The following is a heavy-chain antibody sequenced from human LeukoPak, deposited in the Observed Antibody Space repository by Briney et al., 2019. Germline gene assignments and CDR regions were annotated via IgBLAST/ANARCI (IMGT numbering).Heavy chain of an antibody. V-gene: IGHV3-30*03. J-gene: IGHJ6*02. Sequence: GGSLRLSCAASGFTFSSYGMHWVRQAPGKGLEWVAVISYDGSNKYYADSVKGRFTISRDNSKNTLYLQMNSLRAEDTAVYYCARGKWASPRGYGSGSYYLTGSYYYGMDVWGQGTTVTVSS. CDR2: ISYDGSNK. CDR3: ARGKWASPRGYGSGSYYLTGSYYYGMDV. D-gene: IGHD3-10*01. CDR1: GFTFSSYG.